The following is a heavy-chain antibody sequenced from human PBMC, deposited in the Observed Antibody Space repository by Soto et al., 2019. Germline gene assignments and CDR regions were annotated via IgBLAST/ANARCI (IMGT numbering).Heavy chain of an antibody. V-gene: IGHV4-59*01. CDR2: IYSSGTT. J-gene: IGHJ4*02. CDR3: ARDYQPDVY. Sequence: PSATLSLACTVSGGSIGAYYWTWIRQPPGMGLEWIGFIYSSGTTYNPSLKSRVIISVDTSKKQFSLKLTSVTAVDTAVYYCARDYQPDVYWGQGTLVTVS. D-gene: IGHD2-2*01. CDR1: GGSIGAYY.